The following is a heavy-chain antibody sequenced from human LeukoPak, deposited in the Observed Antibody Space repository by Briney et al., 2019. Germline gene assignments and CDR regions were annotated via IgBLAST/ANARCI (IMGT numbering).Heavy chain of an antibody. Sequence: SETLSLTCTVSGGSISSSSYYRGWIRQPPGKGLEWIGSIYYSGSTYYNPSFKSRVTISVDTSKNQVSLKLSSVTAADTAVYYCARGRIASGAYYYYMDVWGKGTTVTVSS. D-gene: IGHD2-21*01. CDR2: IYYSGST. J-gene: IGHJ6*03. V-gene: IGHV4-39*07. CDR3: ARGRIASGAYYYYMDV. CDR1: GGSISSSSYY.